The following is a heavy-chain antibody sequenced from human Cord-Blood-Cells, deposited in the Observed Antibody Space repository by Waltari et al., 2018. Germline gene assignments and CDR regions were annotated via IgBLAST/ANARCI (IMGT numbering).Heavy chain of an antibody. CDR1: GGTFSSYA. Sequence: QVQLVQSGAEVKKPGSSVKVSCKASGGTFSSYAISWVRQAPGQGLEWMGGIIPIFGTANYAQKFQGRVTITADESTSTAYMELSSLRSEDTAVYYCASLLGSYDFWSGYYSEFDYWGHGTLVTVSS. V-gene: IGHV1-69*01. J-gene: IGHJ4*01. D-gene: IGHD3-3*01. CDR3: ASLLGSYDFWSGYYSEFDY. CDR2: IIPIFGTA.